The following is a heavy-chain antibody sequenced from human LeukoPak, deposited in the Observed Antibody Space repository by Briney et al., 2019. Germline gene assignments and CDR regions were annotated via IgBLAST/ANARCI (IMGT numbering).Heavy chain of an antibody. V-gene: IGHV4-38-2*02. CDR3: AREPFGSSYYFNY. CDR1: GYSIRSGYY. CDR2: IYHSGST. Sequence: PSETLSLTRAVSGYSIRSGYYWGWIRQPPGKGLEWIGSIYHSGSTYYNPSLKSRVTISVDTSKNQFSLKLSSVTAADTAVYYCAREPFGSSYYFNYWGQGTLVTVSS. D-gene: IGHD6-19*01. J-gene: IGHJ4*02.